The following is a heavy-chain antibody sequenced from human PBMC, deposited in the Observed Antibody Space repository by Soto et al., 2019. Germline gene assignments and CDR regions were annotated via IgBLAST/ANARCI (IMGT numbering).Heavy chain of an antibody. CDR1: GFTFNSYA. Sequence: VRSLRLSCAASGFTFNSYAMSWVRQAPGKGLEWVSAISASGDSTYYAGAVKGRFTISRDNSKNTLYLEMNSLRAEDTALYYCAKTPLTILPGIFWFAPGGQGTLVTVS. J-gene: IGHJ5*02. CDR3: AKTPLTILPGIFWFAP. V-gene: IGHV3-23*01. D-gene: IGHD3-9*01. CDR2: ISASGDST.